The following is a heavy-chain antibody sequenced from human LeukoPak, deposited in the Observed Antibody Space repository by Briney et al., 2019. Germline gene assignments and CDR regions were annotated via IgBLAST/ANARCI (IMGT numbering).Heavy chain of an antibody. CDR1: GFTVSSNY. CDR3: ARESRSSITIFGVDTHRDAFDI. J-gene: IGHJ3*02. Sequence: GESLRLSCAASGFTVSSNYMSWVRQAPGKGLEWVSVIYSGGSTYYADSVKGRFTISRDNSKNTLYLQMNSLRAEDTAVYYCARESRSSITIFGVDTHRDAFDIWGQGTMVTVSS. V-gene: IGHV3-66*01. D-gene: IGHD3-3*01. CDR2: IYSGGST.